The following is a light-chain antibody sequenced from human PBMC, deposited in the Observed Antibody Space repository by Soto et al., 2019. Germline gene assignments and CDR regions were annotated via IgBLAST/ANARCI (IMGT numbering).Light chain of an antibody. Sequence: DIQMTQSPSSLSASAGDRVTITCRASQGISNYVAWYQQKPGKAPKLLIYAASTLHSGVPSRFSGSGARTYSTLTISSLQPEDVATYYCQKYNCAPYTFGQGTRLEIK. CDR3: QKYNCAPYT. CDR2: AAS. V-gene: IGKV1-27*01. J-gene: IGKJ2*01. CDR1: QGISNY.